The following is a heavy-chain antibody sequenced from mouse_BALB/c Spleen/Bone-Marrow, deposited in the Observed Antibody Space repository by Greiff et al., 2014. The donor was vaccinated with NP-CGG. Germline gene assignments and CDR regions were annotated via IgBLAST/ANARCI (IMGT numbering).Heavy chain of an antibody. J-gene: IGHJ2*01. Sequence: QVQLKQSASELARPGASVRLSCRASGYTFTDYTMQWVKQRPGQGLEWIGYIVPRGGYTDYNQKFKDKTTLTADKSSSTAYMQLSRLTSEDSAVYYCAREDITTAFLDYWGQGTTLTVSS. D-gene: IGHD1-2*01. V-gene: IGHV1-4*02. CDR3: AREDITTAFLDY. CDR2: IVPRGGYT. CDR1: GYTFTDYT.